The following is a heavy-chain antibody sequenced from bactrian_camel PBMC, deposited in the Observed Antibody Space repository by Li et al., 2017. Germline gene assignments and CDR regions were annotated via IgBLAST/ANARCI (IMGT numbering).Heavy chain of an antibody. CDR1: GFTFSSQF. V-gene: IGHV3-2*01. Sequence: HVQLVESGGGLVQPGGSLRLSCAASGFTFSSQFMSWVRRAPGKGLEWVSSGGTNTYYADSVKGRFTISRGNDKNTLYLYLQMDSLKSEDTAMYYCVTDITSRDYASWNYWGQGTQVTVS. CDR3: VTDITSRDYASWNY. J-gene: IGHJ4*01. CDR2: SGGTNT. D-gene: IGHD1*01.